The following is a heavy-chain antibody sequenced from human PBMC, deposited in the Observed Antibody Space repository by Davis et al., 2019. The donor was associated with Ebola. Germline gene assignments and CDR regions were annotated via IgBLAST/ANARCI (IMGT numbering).Heavy chain of an antibody. V-gene: IGHV4-39*01. D-gene: IGHD6-19*01. CDR3: ARGLQWLPDAFDI. J-gene: IGHJ3*02. CDR2: IYYSGST. Sequence: SETLSLTCTVSGGSISSSSYYWGWIRQPPGKGLEWIGSIYYSGSTYYNPSLKSRVTISVDTSKNQFSLKLSSVTAADTAVYYCARGLQWLPDAFDIWGQGTMVTVSS. CDR1: GGSISSSSYY.